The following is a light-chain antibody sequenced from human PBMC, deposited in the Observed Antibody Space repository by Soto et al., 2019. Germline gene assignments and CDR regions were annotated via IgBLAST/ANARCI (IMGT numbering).Light chain of an antibody. V-gene: IGKV1-5*03. CDR3: QQSSRYWT. J-gene: IGKJ1*01. CDR2: MAS. Sequence: DIQMTQSPSTLSASVGDRVTITCRASQNINRWLAWYQQKPGKAPNLLIYMASSLESGVPSRFSGSGSGTXXTXTXSXLQPDDFASYYCQQSSRYWTFGQGTKVEVK. CDR1: QNINRW.